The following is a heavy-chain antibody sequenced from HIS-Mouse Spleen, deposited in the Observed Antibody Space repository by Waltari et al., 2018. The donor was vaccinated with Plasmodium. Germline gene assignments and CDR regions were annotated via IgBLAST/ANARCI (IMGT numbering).Heavy chain of an antibody. CDR2: IYYSGST. D-gene: IGHD6-13*01. CDR1: GGSISRGRYY. CDR3: ARSIAATVTFYFDY. V-gene: IGHV4-31*03. J-gene: IGHJ4*02. Sequence: QVQLQESGPGLVKPSQTLSLTCTVSGGSISRGRYYWSWIRQHPGKGLEWIGYIYYSGSTYYNPSLKSRVTISVDTSKNQFSLKLSSVTAADTAVYYCARSIAATVTFYFDYWGQGTLVTVSS.